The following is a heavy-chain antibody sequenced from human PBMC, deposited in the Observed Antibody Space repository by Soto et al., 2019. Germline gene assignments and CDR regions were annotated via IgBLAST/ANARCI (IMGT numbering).Heavy chain of an antibody. D-gene: IGHD6-19*01. Sequence: KASETLSLTCAVYGGSFSAFYWSWIRQPPGKELEWIGEVNPTGTTKYNPSLKSRVTMSLDTSKKQFSLNLNSMTAADTALYYCARSREQWLVDAFDIWGQGTMVTVSS. CDR3: ARSREQWLVDAFDI. CDR1: GGSFSAFY. CDR2: VNPTGTT. V-gene: IGHV4-34*01. J-gene: IGHJ3*02.